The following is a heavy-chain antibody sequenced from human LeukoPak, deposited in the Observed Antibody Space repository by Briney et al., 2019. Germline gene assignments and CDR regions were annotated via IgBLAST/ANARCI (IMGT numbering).Heavy chain of an antibody. CDR2: IYYSGTT. V-gene: IGHV4-59*01. Sequence: TSETLSLTCSVSGGSISPYYWSWVRQPPGKGLEWVGYIYYSGTTNYDPSLQSRVTISVATSKNQFSLKLSSVTAADTALYYCARDRASAGGFDYWGQGTLVTVSS. CDR3: ARDRASAGGFDY. CDR1: GGSISPYY. D-gene: IGHD2-15*01. J-gene: IGHJ4*02.